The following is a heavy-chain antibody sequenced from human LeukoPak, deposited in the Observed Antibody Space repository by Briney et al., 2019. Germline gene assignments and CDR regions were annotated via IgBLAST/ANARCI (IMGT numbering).Heavy chain of an antibody. V-gene: IGHV4-59*01. J-gene: IGHJ5*02. Sequence: SETLSLTCTVSGGSISSYYWSWIRQPPGKGLEWIGYIYYSGSTNYNPPLKSRVTISVDTSKNQFSLKLSPVTAADTAVYYCARYSSGRGGWFDPWGQGTLVTVSS. CDR3: ARYSSGRGGWFDP. CDR2: IYYSGST. D-gene: IGHD6-19*01. CDR1: GGSISSYY.